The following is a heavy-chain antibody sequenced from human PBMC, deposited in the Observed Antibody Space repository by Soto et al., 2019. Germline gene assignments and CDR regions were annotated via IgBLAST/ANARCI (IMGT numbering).Heavy chain of an antibody. Sequence: EVQLLESGGGLVQPGGSLRLSCAASGFTFSSYAMSWVRQAPGKGLEWVSAISGSGGSTYYADSVKGRFTISRDNSKNTLYLQINSLRAEDTAVYYCAKDHRRFLAWLSHRGGWFDPWGQGTLVTVSS. CDR3: AKDHRRFLAWLSHRGGWFDP. CDR2: ISGSGGST. V-gene: IGHV3-23*01. D-gene: IGHD3-3*01. J-gene: IGHJ5*02. CDR1: GFTFSSYA.